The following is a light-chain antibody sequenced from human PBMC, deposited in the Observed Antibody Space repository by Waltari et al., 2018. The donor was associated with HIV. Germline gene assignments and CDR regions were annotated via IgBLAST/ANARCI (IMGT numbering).Light chain of an antibody. Sequence: PGQSVTISCTGTTSDVGGDRYVSWYQHHPGKAPKLIIYDVSKRPSGVPDRFSGSKSGNTASLTVSGLQSDDEADYYCKSYAGSNNPYVFGTGTKVTVL. V-gene: IGLV2-8*01. CDR2: DVS. CDR1: TSDVGGDRY. J-gene: IGLJ1*01. CDR3: KSYAGSNNPYV.